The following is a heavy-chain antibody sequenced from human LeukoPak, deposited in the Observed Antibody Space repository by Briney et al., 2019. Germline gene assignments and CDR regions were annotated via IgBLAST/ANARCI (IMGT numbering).Heavy chain of an antibody. Sequence: GPTLVKATQTLTLTCTFYGIGLSTSGVGVGWIRQPPVKAVEWLAVIYWDDDKRYSPSLKSRLTITKDTSKNQVVLTMTHMDPVDTATYYCAHRLPTTVTDSDAFDIWGQGTLVTVSS. V-gene: IGHV2-5*02. J-gene: IGHJ3*02. CDR1: GIGLSTSGVG. CDR3: AHRLPTTVTDSDAFDI. D-gene: IGHD4-17*01. CDR2: IYWDDDK.